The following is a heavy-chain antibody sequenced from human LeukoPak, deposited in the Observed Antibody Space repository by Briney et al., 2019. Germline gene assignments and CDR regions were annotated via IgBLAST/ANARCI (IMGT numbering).Heavy chain of an antibody. Sequence: PSETLSLTCAVYGGSFSGYYWSWIRQPPGKGLEWIGEINHSGSTNYNPSLKSRVTISVDKSKNQFSLNLSSVTATDTAVYYCARADYGDYDLRPEYFQHWGQGTLVTVSS. CDR2: INHSGST. J-gene: IGHJ1*01. V-gene: IGHV4-34*01. CDR3: ARADYGDYDLRPEYFQH. CDR1: GGSFSGYY. D-gene: IGHD4-17*01.